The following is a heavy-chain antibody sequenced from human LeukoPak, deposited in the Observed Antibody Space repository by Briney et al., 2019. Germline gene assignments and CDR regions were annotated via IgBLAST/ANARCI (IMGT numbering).Heavy chain of an antibody. J-gene: IGHJ4*02. Sequence: GRSLRLSCAASGFTFSSYGMHWVRQAPGKGLEWVAIISYDGSNKYYADSVKGRFTISRDNSKNTVYLQMNSLRAEDTAVYYCARIGDFWSGYDFDYWGQGTLVTVSS. V-gene: IGHV3-30*03. CDR2: ISYDGSNK. CDR1: GFTFSSYG. CDR3: ARIGDFWSGYDFDY. D-gene: IGHD3-3*01.